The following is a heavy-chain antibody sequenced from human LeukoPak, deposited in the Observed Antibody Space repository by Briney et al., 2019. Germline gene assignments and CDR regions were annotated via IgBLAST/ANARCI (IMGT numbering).Heavy chain of an antibody. D-gene: IGHD2-21*02. V-gene: IGHV4-34*01. CDR2: INHSGST. CDR1: GGSFSGYY. Sequence: SETLSLTCAVYGGSFSGYYWSWIRQPPGKGLEWIGEINHSGSTNYNPSLKSRVTISVDTSKNQFSLKLSSVTAADTAVYYCARASILVVVTYYWGQGTLVTVSS. J-gene: IGHJ4*02. CDR3: ARASILVVVTYY.